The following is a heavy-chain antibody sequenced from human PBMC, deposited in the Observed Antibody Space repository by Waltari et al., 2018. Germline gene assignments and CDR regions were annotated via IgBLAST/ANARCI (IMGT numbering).Heavy chain of an antibody. D-gene: IGHD5-12*01. Sequence: GWFRRPPGQGLGWIGTISYNGATYSSPSLRGRVTVSRDTSMNQLSLKLGSVTAADTAVYYCATYIGASIGTAAFDVWGQGTMVTVSS. CDR3: ATYIGASIGTAAFDV. CDR2: ISYNGAT. J-gene: IGHJ3*01. V-gene: IGHV4-39*01.